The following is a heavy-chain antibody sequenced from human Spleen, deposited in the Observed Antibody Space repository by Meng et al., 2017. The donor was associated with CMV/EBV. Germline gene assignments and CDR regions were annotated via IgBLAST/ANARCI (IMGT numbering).Heavy chain of an antibody. CDR1: GFTFSSYW. CDR3: ARDPYWGADRFDY. J-gene: IGHJ4*02. CDR2: IKQDGSEK. V-gene: IGHV3-7*01. Sequence: GGSLRLSCAASGFTFSSYWMSWVRQAPGKGLEWVANIKQDGSEKYYVDSVKGRFTISRDNAKNSLYLQRNSLRAEDTAVYYCARDPYWGADRFDYWGQGTLVTVSS. D-gene: IGHD1-26*01.